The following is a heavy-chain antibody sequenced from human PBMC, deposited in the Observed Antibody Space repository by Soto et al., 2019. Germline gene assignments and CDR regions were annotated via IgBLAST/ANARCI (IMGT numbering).Heavy chain of an antibody. CDR1: GGTFSSYA. J-gene: IGHJ4*02. V-gene: IGHV1-69*01. Sequence: QVQLVQSGPEVKKPGSSVKVSCKASGGTFSSYAINWVRQAPGQGLGWMGGIIPIFGTADYAQMCQGRVTITADESTDTADMELSSMRAEDTAVYYCARGESGGYCQLDYWGQGTLVTVSS. CDR3: ARGESGGYCQLDY. CDR2: IIPIFGTA. D-gene: IGHD3-22*01.